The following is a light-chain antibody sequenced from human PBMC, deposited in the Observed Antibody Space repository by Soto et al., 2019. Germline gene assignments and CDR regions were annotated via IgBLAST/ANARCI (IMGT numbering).Light chain of an antibody. V-gene: IGLV2-14*01. J-gene: IGLJ1*01. CDR1: SSDVGGYNF. CDR2: DVS. Sequence: QSALTQPASVSGSPGQSITISCTGTSSDVGGYNFVSWYQQHPGKAPKLMIYDVSNRPSGVSNRFSGSKSGNTASLTISGLQAEDEAHYYCSSYTTSRTLYVFGTGTKVTVL. CDR3: SSYTTSRTLYV.